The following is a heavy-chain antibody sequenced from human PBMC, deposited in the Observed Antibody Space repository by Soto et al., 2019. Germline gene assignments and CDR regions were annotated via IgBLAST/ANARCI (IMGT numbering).Heavy chain of an antibody. V-gene: IGHV3-72*01. CDR2: SRDKANSFST. CDR1: GFTLSDYY. D-gene: IGHD3-10*01. Sequence: EVKLGESGGGLVQPGGSLRLSCAVSGFTLSDYYIDWVRQAPGKGLEWLARSRDKANSFSTDYAASVKGRLSISRDDSESSVFLQMNSLRTEDTALYYCARTKSYGAYEVWGQGTVVIVSS. J-gene: IGHJ3*01. CDR3: ARTKSYGAYEV.